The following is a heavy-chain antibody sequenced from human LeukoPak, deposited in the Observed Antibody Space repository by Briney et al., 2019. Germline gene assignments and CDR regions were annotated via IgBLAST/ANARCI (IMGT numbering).Heavy chain of an antibody. Sequence: SETLSLSCTVSGNSISSGDYWGWIRQPPGKGLEWIGSVFHSGSTYYNPSLKSRVAISVDTSKNQFSLKLSSVTAADTAVYYCARRDYDILTGYQTLFDYWGQGTLVTVSS. J-gene: IGHJ4*02. CDR1: GNSISSGDY. CDR2: VFHSGST. V-gene: IGHV4-38-2*02. CDR3: ARRDYDILTGYQTLFDY. D-gene: IGHD3-9*01.